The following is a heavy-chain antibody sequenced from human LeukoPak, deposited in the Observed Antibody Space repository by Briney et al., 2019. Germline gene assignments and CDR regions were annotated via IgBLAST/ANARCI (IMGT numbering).Heavy chain of an antibody. Sequence: ASVKVSCKASGYTFTNYGISWVRQAPGQGLEWMGWISAYNGNTNYAQKLQGRVTMTTDTSTSTAYMELRSLRSDDTAVYYCASGDYGDPPLNYWGQGTLVTVSS. V-gene: IGHV1-18*01. D-gene: IGHD4-17*01. CDR3: ASGDYGDPPLNY. CDR2: ISAYNGNT. CDR1: GYTFTNYG. J-gene: IGHJ4*02.